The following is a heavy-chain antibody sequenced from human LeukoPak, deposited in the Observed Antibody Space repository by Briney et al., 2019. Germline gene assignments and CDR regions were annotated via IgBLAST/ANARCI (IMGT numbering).Heavy chain of an antibody. CDR3: ARHDFWSGKYWFDP. CDR1: GYSISSGFY. V-gene: IGHV4-38-2*01. D-gene: IGHD3-3*01. Sequence: SETLSLSCAVSGYSISSGFYWAWIRQPPGKGLKWIGSIYHSGSTNYNPSLKSRVTISVDTSKNQFSLKLSSVTAADTAVYYCARHDFWSGKYWFDPWGQGTLVTVSS. CDR2: IYHSGST. J-gene: IGHJ5*02.